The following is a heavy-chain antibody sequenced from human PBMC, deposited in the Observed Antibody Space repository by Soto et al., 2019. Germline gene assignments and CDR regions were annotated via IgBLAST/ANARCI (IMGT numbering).Heavy chain of an antibody. D-gene: IGHD1-26*01. CDR3: AQRVGH. J-gene: IGHJ4*02. V-gene: IGHV3-53*02. Sequence: EVQLVETGGGLIQPGGSLRLSCAASGFTVSDNDMTWVRHSPGKGLEWVSLIYRSGITRYVDSVKGRFTMSRDNSKNTLYLQMNSLSVEDTAVYYCAQRVGHWGQGTLVTVSS. CDR2: IYRSGIT. CDR1: GFTVSDND.